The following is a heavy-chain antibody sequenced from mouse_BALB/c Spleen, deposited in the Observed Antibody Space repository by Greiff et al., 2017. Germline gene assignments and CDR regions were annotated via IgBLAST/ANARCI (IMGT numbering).Heavy chain of an antibody. V-gene: IGHV5-17*02. Sequence: EVKLQESGGGLVQPGGSRKLSCAASGFTFSSFGMHWVRQAPEKGLEWVAYISSGSSTIYYADTVKGRFTISRDNPKNTLFLQMTSLRSEDTAMYYCARSGNDYGVYFDYWGQGTTLTVSS. CDR1: GFTFSSFG. D-gene: IGHD2-4*01. J-gene: IGHJ2*01. CDR3: ARSGNDYGVYFDY. CDR2: ISSGSSTI.